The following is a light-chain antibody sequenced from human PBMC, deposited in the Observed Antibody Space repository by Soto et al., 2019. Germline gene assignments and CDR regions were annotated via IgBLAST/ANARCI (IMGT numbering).Light chain of an antibody. J-gene: IGLJ1*01. V-gene: IGLV2-14*01. CDR2: EVS. CDR3: SSYTSSTLYV. CDR1: SSDGGGYNY. Sequence: QSALTQPASVSGSPGQSITISCTGTSSDGGGYNYVSWYQQHPGKAPKLMIYEVSNRPSGVSNRFSGSKSGNTASLTISGLQAEDEADYYCSSYTSSTLYVLGTGIKVTVL.